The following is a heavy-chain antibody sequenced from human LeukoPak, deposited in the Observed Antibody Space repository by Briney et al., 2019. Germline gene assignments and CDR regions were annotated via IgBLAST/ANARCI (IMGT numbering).Heavy chain of an antibody. J-gene: IGHJ4*02. CDR1: GGSISSSSYY. D-gene: IGHD3-10*01. CDR2: IYYSGST. V-gene: IGHV4-39*01. Sequence: PSETLSLTCTVSGGSISSSSYYWGWIRQPPGKGLEWFGSIYYSGSTYYNPSLKSRVTISVDTSKNQYFLKLSPGTAADTAVYYCARGPGLWFGNYYFDYWGQGTLVTVSS. CDR3: ARGPGLWFGNYYFDY.